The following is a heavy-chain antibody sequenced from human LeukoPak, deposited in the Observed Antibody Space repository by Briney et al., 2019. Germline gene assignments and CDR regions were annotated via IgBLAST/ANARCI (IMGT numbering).Heavy chain of an antibody. Sequence: GGSLRLSCAASGFTFSSYAMSWVRQAPGKGLEWVSGFSDSGGSTNYADSVKGRFTISRDNSKNTLFLQMDSLRAEDTAVYYCAKGVLPTGFDYWGQGTLVTVSS. V-gene: IGHV3-23*01. CDR1: GFTFSSYA. CDR3: AKGVLPTGFDY. CDR2: FSDSGGST. J-gene: IGHJ4*02. D-gene: IGHD3-10*01.